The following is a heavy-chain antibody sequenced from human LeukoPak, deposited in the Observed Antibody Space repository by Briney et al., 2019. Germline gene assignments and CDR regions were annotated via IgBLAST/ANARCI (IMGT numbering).Heavy chain of an antibody. V-gene: IGHV1-18*01. J-gene: IGHJ5*02. CDR1: GYTFTSYG. CDR3: TRGATITMVRGVKYRGWFDP. D-gene: IGHD3-10*01. CDR2: ISAYNGNT. Sequence: ASVTVSCKASGYTFTSYGISWVRQAPGQGLEWMGWISAYNGNTNYAQKLQGRVTMTTDTSTSTAYMELRSLRSDDTAVYYCTRGATITMVRGVKYRGWFDPWGQGTLVTVSS.